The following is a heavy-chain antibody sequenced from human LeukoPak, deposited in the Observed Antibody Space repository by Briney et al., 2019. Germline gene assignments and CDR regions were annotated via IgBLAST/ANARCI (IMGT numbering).Heavy chain of an antibody. J-gene: IGHJ4*02. CDR2: ISGSGSNT. V-gene: IGHV3-23*01. CDR1: GFTFSTYA. CDR3: AKSGGGISARRNFDY. D-gene: IGHD6-6*01. Sequence: GGSLRLSCAASGFTFSTYAMCWVRQSPGKGLEWVSAISGSGSNTYYADSVKGRFTISRDKSKNTLYLQMNSLRAEDTAVYYCAKSGGGISARRNFDYWGQGTLVTVSS.